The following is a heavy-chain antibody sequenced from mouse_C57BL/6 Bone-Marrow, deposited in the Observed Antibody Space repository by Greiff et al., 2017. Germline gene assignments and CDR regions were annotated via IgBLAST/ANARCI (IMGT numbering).Heavy chain of an antibody. J-gene: IGHJ1*03. V-gene: IGHV7-1*01. D-gene: IGHD2-1*01. Sequence: DVHLVESGGGLVQSGRSLRLSCATSGFTFSDFYMEWVRQAPGKGLEWIAASRNKANDYTTEYSASVKGRFIVSRDTSQSILYLQMNALRAEDTAIYYCARDPIYYGNYGYFDVWGTGTTVTVSS. CDR1: GFTFSDFY. CDR3: ARDPIYYGNYGYFDV. CDR2: SRNKANDYTT.